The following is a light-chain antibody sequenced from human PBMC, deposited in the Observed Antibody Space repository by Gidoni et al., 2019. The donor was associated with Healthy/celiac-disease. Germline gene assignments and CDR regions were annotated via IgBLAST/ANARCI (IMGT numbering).Light chain of an antibody. V-gene: IGLV2-23*02. CDR2: EVS. CDR1: SSDVGSYDL. CDR3: CSYAGSVYV. J-gene: IGLJ1*01. Sequence: QSALTQPASVSGSPGQSITISCTGTSSDVGSYDLVSWYQQHTGKAPKLMIYEVSKRPSGVSNRFSGSKSGNTASLTISGLQAEDEADYYCCSYAGSVYVFGTGTKVTVL.